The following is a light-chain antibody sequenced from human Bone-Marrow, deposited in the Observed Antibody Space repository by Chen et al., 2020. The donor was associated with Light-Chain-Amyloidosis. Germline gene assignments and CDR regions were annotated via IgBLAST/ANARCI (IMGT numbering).Light chain of an antibody. CDR1: QSVSSY. V-gene: IGKV3-15*01. Sequence: EIVLTQSPATLSLSPGERATLSCRASQSVSSYLAWYQQKPGQAPRLLIYGASTRATGIPARFSGSGSGTEFTLTISSLQSEDFAVYYCQHYYNIPYTFGQGTKLEIK. CDR3: QHYYNIPYT. CDR2: GAS. J-gene: IGKJ2*01.